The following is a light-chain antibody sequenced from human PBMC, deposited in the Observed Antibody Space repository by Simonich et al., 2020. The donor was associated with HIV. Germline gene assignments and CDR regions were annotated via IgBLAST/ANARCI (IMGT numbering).Light chain of an antibody. CDR1: QSISNN. CDR3: QQYDDWLLLT. CDR2: GAS. V-gene: IGKV3-15*01. Sequence: EIVMTQSPATLSVSPGERATLPCTASQSISNNLACYKQKPGQAPRLLIFGASIRATGIPARFSGSGSGTEFTLTITSMQSEDFAIYYCQQYDDWLLLTFGGGTKVEI. J-gene: IGKJ4*01.